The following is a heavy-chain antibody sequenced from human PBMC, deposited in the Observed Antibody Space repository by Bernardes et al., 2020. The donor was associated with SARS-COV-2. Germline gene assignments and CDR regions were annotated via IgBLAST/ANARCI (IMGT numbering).Heavy chain of an antibody. Sequence: GGSLRLSCAASGFTFSSYWMSWVRQAPGKGLEWVSSISSSSSYIYYADSVKGRFTISRDNAKNSLYLQMNSLRAEDTAVYYCARDSGSSSWYYYYGMDVWGQGTTVTVSS. CDR1: GFTFSSYW. CDR3: ARDSGSSSWYYYYGMDV. J-gene: IGHJ6*02. V-gene: IGHV3-21*01. CDR2: ISSSSSYI. D-gene: IGHD6-13*01.